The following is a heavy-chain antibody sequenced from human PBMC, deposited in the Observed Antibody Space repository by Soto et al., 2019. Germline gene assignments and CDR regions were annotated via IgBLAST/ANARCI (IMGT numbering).Heavy chain of an antibody. CDR3: VRIRYQLPSSVLWLDP. V-gene: IGHV4-34*01. CDR2: INHVGGT. CDR1: GGFPSESY. D-gene: IGHD3-16*01. J-gene: IGHJ5*02. Sequence: SETLSLTCTVYGGFPSESYWTWIRQPPGKGLEWIGEINHVGGTNYNPSLKSRVTMSVDTSQNQFPLRLISVTAADTAMYFCVRIRYQLPSSVLWLDPWGQGTPVTVSS.